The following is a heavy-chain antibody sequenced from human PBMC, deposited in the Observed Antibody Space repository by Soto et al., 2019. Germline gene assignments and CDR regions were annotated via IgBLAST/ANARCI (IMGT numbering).Heavy chain of an antibody. CDR1: GYIFTSYW. D-gene: IGHD3-10*01. J-gene: IGHJ5*02. CDR3: ARINIRWFDP. V-gene: IGHV5-51*03. CDR2: IYPGDSDT. Sequence: EVQLVQSGAEVKKPGESLKISCKGSGYIFTSYWIGWVRQMPGKGLVWMGMIYPGDSDTRYSASVQGQVTISADKSISTANLQWSSLKASDTAMYYCARINIRWFDPWGQGTLVTVSS.